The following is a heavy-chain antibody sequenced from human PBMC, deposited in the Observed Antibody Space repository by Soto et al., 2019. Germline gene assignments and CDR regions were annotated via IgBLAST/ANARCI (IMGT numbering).Heavy chain of an antibody. CDR3: ARKEDYYGSGSYPPYYYYGMDV. CDR2: INSDGSST. CDR1: GFTFSNYW. V-gene: IGHV3-74*01. D-gene: IGHD3-10*01. Sequence: PGGSLRLSWAASGFTFSNYWMHWVRQAQGKGRVWVSRINSDGSSTSYADSVKGRFTISRDNAKNTLYLQMNSLRAEDTAVYYCARKEDYYGSGSYPPYYYYGMDVWGQGTTVTVSS. J-gene: IGHJ6*02.